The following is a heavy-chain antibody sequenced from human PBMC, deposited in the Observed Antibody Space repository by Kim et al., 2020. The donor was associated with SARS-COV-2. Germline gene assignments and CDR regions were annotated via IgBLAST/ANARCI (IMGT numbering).Heavy chain of an antibody. V-gene: IGHV1-8*01. CDR3: ARNPEFTGDLEY. D-gene: IGHD7-27*01. CDR1: GYTFTSYD. Sequence: ASVKVSCKASGYTFTSYDINWVRQATGQGLEWMGWMNPTSGKTGYAQKFQGRVTMTRDTSIDTAYMEMSSLTSDDTAVYYCARNPEFTGDLEYWGQGTRVTVSS. CDR2: MNPTSGKT. J-gene: IGHJ4*02.